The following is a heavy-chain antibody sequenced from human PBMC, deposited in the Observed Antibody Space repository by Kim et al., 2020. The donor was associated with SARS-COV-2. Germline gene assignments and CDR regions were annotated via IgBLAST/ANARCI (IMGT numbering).Heavy chain of an antibody. CDR3: ARGVYRHRVVVPAAIGAPQAG. Sequence: SETLSLTCAVYGGSFSGYYWSWIRQPPGKGLEWIGEINHSGSTNYNPSLKSRVTISVDTSKNQFSLKLSSVTAADTAVYYCARGVYRHRVVVPAAIGAPQAGWGQGTLVTVSS. CDR1: GGSFSGYY. J-gene: IGHJ4*02. CDR2: INHSGST. D-gene: IGHD2-2*02. V-gene: IGHV4-34*01.